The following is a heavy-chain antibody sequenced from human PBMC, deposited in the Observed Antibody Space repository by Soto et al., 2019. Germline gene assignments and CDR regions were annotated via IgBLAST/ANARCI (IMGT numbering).Heavy chain of an antibody. D-gene: IGHD6-19*01. CDR1: GFTFSSYA. CDR3: ARDRAYYIAVADH. Sequence: PGGSLRLSCAASGFTFSSYAMHWVRQAPGKGLEWVAVISYDGSNKYYADSVKGRFTISRDNSKNTLYLQMNSLRAEDTAVYYCARDRAYYIAVADHWGQGTLVTVSS. V-gene: IGHV3-30-3*01. CDR2: ISYDGSNK. J-gene: IGHJ4*02.